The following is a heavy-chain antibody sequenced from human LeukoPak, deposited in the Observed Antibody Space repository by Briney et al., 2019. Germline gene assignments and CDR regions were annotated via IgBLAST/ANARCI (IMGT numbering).Heavy chain of an antibody. CDR1: GGSLSGYY. Sequence: NPSETLSLTCAVYGGSLSGYYWSWIRQPPGKGLEWIGEINHSGSTNYNPSLKSRVTISVDTSKNQFSLKLSSVTAADTAVYYCARGYCSGGSCLRSGGSYNLFDPWGQGTLATVSS. D-gene: IGHD2-15*01. CDR3: ARGYCSGGSCLRSGGSYNLFDP. CDR2: INHSGST. V-gene: IGHV4-34*01. J-gene: IGHJ5*02.